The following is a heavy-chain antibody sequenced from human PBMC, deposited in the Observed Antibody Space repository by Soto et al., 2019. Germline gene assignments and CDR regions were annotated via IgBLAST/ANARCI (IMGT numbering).Heavy chain of an antibody. V-gene: IGHV3-30*18. D-gene: IGHD6-19*01. CDR2: ISYDGSNK. Sequence: GGSLRLSCAASGFTFSSYGMHWVRQAPGKGLEWVAVISYDGSNKYYADSVKGRFTISRDNSKNTLYLQMNSLRAEDTAVYYCAKVRMSVGRYSSGWSGDYYYYMDVWGKGTTVTVSS. CDR1: GFTFSSYG. CDR3: AKVRMSVGRYSSGWSGDYYYYMDV. J-gene: IGHJ6*03.